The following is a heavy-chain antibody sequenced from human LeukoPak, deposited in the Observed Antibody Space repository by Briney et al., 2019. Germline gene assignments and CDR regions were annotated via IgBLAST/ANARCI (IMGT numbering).Heavy chain of an antibody. D-gene: IGHD3-22*01. V-gene: IGHV4-59*01. Sequence: SETLSLTCTVSGGSISSNYWSWIRQPPGKGLEWIGYISYRGYTSYKPSLKSRVTISVDTSKNQFSLKLSSVTAADTAVYYCARGGTYYYDSSGYDWGQGTLVTVSS. J-gene: IGHJ4*02. CDR3: ARGGTYYYDSSGYD. CDR1: GGSISSNY. CDR2: ISYRGYT.